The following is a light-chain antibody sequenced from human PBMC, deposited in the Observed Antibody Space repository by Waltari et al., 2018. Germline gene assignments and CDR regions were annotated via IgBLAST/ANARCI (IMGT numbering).Light chain of an antibody. J-gene: IGLJ1*01. CDR2: EVS. CDR1: SSDIGSYNL. CDR3: SSYAGSSTLYV. V-gene: IGLV2-23*02. Sequence: QSALTQPAPVSGSPGQSITISCPGTSSDIGSYNLVSWYQQHPGKAPKLMIYEVSKRPSGVSNRFSGSKSGNTASLTISGLQAEDVADYYCSSYAGSSTLYVFGTGTKVTVL.